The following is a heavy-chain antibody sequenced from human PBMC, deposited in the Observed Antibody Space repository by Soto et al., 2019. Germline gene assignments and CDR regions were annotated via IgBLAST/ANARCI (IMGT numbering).Heavy chain of an antibody. CDR3: VRDPSIREYYFDY. V-gene: IGHV3-33*01. CDR2: IGYDGSKT. Sequence: GGSLRLSCTVSGYTFSTHGMHWVRQAPGKGLEWVAVIGYDGSKTYYADSVKGRFSISRDDSKSTLYLHMNSLRAEDTAVYYCVRDPSIREYYFDYWGQGTLVTVSS. CDR1: GYTFSTHG. J-gene: IGHJ4*02. D-gene: IGHD3-10*01.